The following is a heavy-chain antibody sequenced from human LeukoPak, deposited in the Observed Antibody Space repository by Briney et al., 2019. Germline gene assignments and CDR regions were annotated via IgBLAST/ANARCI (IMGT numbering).Heavy chain of an antibody. CDR1: GGSISSSHW. Sequence: SGTLSLTCAVSGGSISSSHWWNWVRQPPGKGLEWIGEIYHSGSTNYNPSLKSRVTISVDKSRNQFSLRLNSVTAADTAVYYCAREGSSYGSRSYQAFDYWGQGTLVTVSS. D-gene: IGHD3-10*01. CDR3: AREGSSYGSRSYQAFDY. CDR2: IYHSGST. J-gene: IGHJ4*02. V-gene: IGHV4-4*02.